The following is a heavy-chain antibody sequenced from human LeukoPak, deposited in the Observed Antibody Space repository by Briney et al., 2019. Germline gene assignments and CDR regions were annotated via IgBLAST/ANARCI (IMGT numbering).Heavy chain of an antibody. CDR3: ARGAPCVY. Sequence: GGSLRLPCAASGFTFSNAWMYWVCQGPGKGLVWVSRIYNDETSATYADSVKGRFTISRDNAKNTLYLQMDSLRVDDTAVYYCARGAPCVYWRQGTLVTVSS. J-gene: IGHJ4*02. CDR2: IYNDETSA. CDR1: GFTFSNAW. V-gene: IGHV3-74*01.